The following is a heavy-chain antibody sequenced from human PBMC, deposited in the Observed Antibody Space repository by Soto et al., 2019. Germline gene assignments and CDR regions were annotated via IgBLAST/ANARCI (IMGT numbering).Heavy chain of an antibody. J-gene: IGHJ3*02. V-gene: IGHV2-5*01. CDR3: AHTHPSITFGGVMVRDAFDI. CDR2: IYWNDDK. Sequence: QITLKESGPTLVKPTQTLTLTCTFSGFSLSTSGVGVGWIRQPPGKALEWLALIYWNDDKRYSPSLKSRLTITKVTSINQVVLTMTNMDPVDTATYYCAHTHPSITFGGVMVRDAFDIWGQGTMVTVSS. D-gene: IGHD3-16*01. CDR1: GFSLSTSGVG.